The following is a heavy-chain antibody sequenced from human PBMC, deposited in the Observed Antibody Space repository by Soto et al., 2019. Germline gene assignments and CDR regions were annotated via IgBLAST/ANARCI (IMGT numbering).Heavy chain of an antibody. CDR2: ISAYNGNT. D-gene: IGHD6-13*01. CDR3: ARGPQYSRSGLGRGYYYGMDI. CDR1: GYTFTSYG. V-gene: IGHV1-18*04. J-gene: IGHJ6*02. Sequence: AAVKVSCKASGYTFTSYGISWVRQAPGQGLEWMGWISAYNGNTNYAQKLQGRVTMTTDTPTSTAYMGLRRLRCDETAVYYCARGPQYSRSGLGRGYYYGMDIWGQGTTVTVSS.